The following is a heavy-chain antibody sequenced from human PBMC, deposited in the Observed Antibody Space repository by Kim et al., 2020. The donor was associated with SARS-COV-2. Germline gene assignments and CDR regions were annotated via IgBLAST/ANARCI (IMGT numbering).Heavy chain of an antibody. V-gene: IGHV5-51*01. CDR1: GYTFSDYW. D-gene: IGHD3-9*01. J-gene: IGHJ4*02. Sequence: GESLKISCKASGYTFSDYWIGWVRQKPGKGLEWVGIIFPHDSTTRYSPSFQGQVTMSVDTSINTAYLEWSSLKASDPATYFCATAYFVVGFDHWGQGTQVTVSP. CDR3: ATAYFVVGFDH. CDR2: IFPHDSTT.